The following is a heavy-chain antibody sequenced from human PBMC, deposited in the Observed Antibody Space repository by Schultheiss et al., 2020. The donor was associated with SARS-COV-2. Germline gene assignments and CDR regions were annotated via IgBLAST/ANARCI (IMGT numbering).Heavy chain of an antibody. CDR3: TSEVVDDAFDI. Sequence: GGSLRLSCAASGFTFSSYGMHWVRQAPGKGLEWVAVISYDGSNKYYADSVKGRFTISRDNSKNTLYLQMNSLRAEDTAVYYCTSEVVDDAFDIWGQGTLVTVSS. D-gene: IGHD3-22*01. V-gene: IGHV3-30*19. CDR2: ISYDGSNK. J-gene: IGHJ3*02. CDR1: GFTFSSYG.